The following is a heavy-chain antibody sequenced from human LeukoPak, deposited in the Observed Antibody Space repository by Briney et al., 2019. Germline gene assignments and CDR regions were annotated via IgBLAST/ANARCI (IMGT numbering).Heavy chain of an antibody. D-gene: IGHD1-26*01. CDR2: INPSGGST. J-gene: IGHJ5*02. CDR3: ARGGVGATTYVWFDP. V-gene: IGHV1-46*01. Sequence: ASVTVSCKASGYTFTNYYIHWVRQAPGQGLECMGIINPSGGSTSYAQKFQGRVTMTRDMSTSTVYMELSSLRSEDTAVYYCARGGVGATTYVWFDPWGQGTLVTVSS. CDR1: GYTFTNYY.